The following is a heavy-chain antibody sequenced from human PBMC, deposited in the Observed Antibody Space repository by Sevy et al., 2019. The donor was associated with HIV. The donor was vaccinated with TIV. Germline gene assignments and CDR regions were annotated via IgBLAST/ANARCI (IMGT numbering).Heavy chain of an antibody. V-gene: IGHV3-74*01. CDR1: GFTFSSYW. J-gene: IGHJ4*02. D-gene: IGHD6-13*01. CDR3: ARGAAAGTFDY. CDR2: VNSDGSST. Sequence: GGSLRLSCAASGFTFSSYWMHWVRQAPGKGLVWVSRVNSDGSSTRYADSVKGRFTISRDNAKNTLYLQMNSVRAEDTAVYYCARGAAAGTFDYWGQGTLVTVSS.